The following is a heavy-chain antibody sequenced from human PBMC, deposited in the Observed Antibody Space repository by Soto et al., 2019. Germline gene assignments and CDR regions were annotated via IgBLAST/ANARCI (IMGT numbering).Heavy chain of an antibody. CDR3: ARHNYGSGSTYFDH. Sequence: SETLSLTCAVSGGSISSSNWWSWVRQPPGKGMEWIGEIYHSGSTNYNPYLKSRVTISVDTSKNQFSLKLNSMTAADTSVYYWARHNYGSGSTYFDHWGQGTLVTVSS. CDR2: IYHSGST. CDR1: GGSISSSNW. D-gene: IGHD3-10*01. V-gene: IGHV4-4*02. J-gene: IGHJ4*01.